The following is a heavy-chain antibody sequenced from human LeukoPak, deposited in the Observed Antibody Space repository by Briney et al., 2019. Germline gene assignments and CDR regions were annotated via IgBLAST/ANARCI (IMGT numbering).Heavy chain of an antibody. Sequence: ASVKVSCKASGDTFTSYAISWVRQAPGQGLEWMGWISAYNGNTNYAQNLQGRVTLTTDTSTSTAYMELRSLRSDDTAVYYCARAGLGIATKFDPWGQGTLVTVSS. CDR1: GDTFTSYA. CDR2: ISAYNGNT. V-gene: IGHV1-18*01. CDR3: ARAGLGIATKFDP. D-gene: IGHD6-13*01. J-gene: IGHJ5*02.